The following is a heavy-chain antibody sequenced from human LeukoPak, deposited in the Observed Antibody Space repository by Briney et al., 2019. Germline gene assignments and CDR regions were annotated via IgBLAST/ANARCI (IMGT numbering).Heavy chain of an antibody. CDR3: ELDPYYYGMDV. V-gene: IGHV3-9*01. CDR2: ISWNSGSI. Sequence: PGRSLRLSCAASGFTFDDYAMHWVRQAPGKGLEWVSGISWNSGSIGYADSVKGRFTISRDNAKNSLYLQMNSLRAEDTAVYYCELDPYYYGMDVWGQGTTVTVSS. D-gene: IGHD6-13*01. CDR1: GFTFDDYA. J-gene: IGHJ6*02.